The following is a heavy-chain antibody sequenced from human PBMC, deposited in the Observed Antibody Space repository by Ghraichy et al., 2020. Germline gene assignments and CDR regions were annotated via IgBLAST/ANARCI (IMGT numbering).Heavy chain of an antibody. V-gene: IGHV4-59*01. J-gene: IGHJ4*02. Sequence: SETLSLTCTVSGGSINKYYWNWIRQSPEKGLQWLGYVYYSGVTNYNPSLRSGVTISVDTSKNQFSLGLSSGTAADTAVYYCARGSCGGGSCYLDGWGQGTLVTVSS. CDR1: GGSINKYY. CDR3: ARGSCGGGSCYLDG. CDR2: VYYSGVT. D-gene: IGHD2-21*01.